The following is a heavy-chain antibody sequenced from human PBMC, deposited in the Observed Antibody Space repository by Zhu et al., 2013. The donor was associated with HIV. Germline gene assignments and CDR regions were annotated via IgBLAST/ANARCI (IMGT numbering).Heavy chain of an antibody. V-gene: IGHV3-74*01. J-gene: IGHJ4*02. Sequence: EVQLVESGGGLIQPGGSLRLSCAASGFTFSNNWMHWVRQAPGKGLLWVSRISHEGKSISYADSVKGRFTISRDNSKNTVYLQMNSLRTEDTAVYYCPPGSSGWYFRNWGQGTLVTVSS. CDR2: ISHEGKSI. D-gene: IGHD6-13*01. CDR1: GFTFSNNW. CDR3: PPGSSGWYFRN.